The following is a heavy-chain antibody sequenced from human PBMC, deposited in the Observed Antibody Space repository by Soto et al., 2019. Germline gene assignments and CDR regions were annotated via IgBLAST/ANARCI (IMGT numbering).Heavy chain of an antibody. Sequence: GGSLRLSCAASGFTFSSYAMHWVRQAPGKGLEWVAVISYDGSNKYYADSVKGRFTISRDNSKNTLYLQMNSLRAEDTAVYYCARDVRFLEWLAFNYYYGMDVWGQGTTVTVSS. CDR2: ISYDGSNK. J-gene: IGHJ6*02. CDR3: ARDVRFLEWLAFNYYYGMDV. V-gene: IGHV3-30-3*01. D-gene: IGHD3-3*01. CDR1: GFTFSSYA.